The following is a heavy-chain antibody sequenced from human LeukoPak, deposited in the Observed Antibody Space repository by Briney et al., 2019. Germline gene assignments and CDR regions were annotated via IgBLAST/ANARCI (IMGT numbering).Heavy chain of an antibody. D-gene: IGHD4-23*01. J-gene: IGHJ3*02. CDR1: RFTFSNYW. CDR2: IKQDGSEK. Sequence: GGSLRLSCAASRFTFSNYWMHWVRQAPGKGLEWVANIKQDGSEKYYVDSVKGRFTISRDNAKNSLYLQMNSLRAEDTAVYYCARETTVVTGDAFDIWGQGTMVTVSS. CDR3: ARETTVVTGDAFDI. V-gene: IGHV3-7*03.